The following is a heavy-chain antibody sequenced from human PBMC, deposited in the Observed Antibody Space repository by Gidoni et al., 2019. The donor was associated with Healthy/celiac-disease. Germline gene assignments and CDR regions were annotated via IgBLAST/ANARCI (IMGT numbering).Heavy chain of an antibody. CDR1: GFTFDDYA. D-gene: IGHD1-26*01. CDR2: ISWNSGSI. Sequence: EVQLVESGGGLVQPGRSLRLSCAASGFTFDDYAMHWVRQAPGKGLELVSGISWNSGSIGYADSVKGRFTISRDNAKNSLYLQMNSLRAEDTALYYCAKDSVRGSYGAWDAFDIWGQGTMVTVSS. J-gene: IGHJ3*02. V-gene: IGHV3-9*01. CDR3: AKDSVRGSYGAWDAFDI.